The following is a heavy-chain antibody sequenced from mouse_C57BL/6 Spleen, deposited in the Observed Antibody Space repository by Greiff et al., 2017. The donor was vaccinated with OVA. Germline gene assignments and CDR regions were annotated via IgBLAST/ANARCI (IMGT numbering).Heavy chain of an antibody. CDR3: ARSQLRLRNYYAMDY. CDR2: IDPSDSYT. J-gene: IGHJ4*01. D-gene: IGHD3-2*02. Sequence: QVQLQQPGAELVRPGTSVKLSCKASGYTFTSYWMHWVKQRPGQGLEWIGVIDPSDSYTNYNQKFKGKATLTVDTSSSTAYMQLSSLTSEDSAVYYFARSQLRLRNYYAMDYWGQGTSVTVSS. V-gene: IGHV1-59*01. CDR1: GYTFTSYW.